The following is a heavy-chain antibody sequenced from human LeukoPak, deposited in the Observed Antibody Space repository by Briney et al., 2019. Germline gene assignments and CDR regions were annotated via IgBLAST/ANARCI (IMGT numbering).Heavy chain of an antibody. CDR2: ISDNGDST. J-gene: IGHJ4*02. CDR1: GFTFNNYA. D-gene: IGHD3/OR15-3a*01. Sequence: TGGSLRLSCAAAGFTFNNYAMGWVRQAPGKGLEWVSSISDNGDSTYYADSVKGRFTISRDNSKNTLYLQMNSLRAADTAVYYCGTHAGRTGSDDWGQGTLVTVSS. CDR3: GTHAGRTGSDD. V-gene: IGHV3-23*01.